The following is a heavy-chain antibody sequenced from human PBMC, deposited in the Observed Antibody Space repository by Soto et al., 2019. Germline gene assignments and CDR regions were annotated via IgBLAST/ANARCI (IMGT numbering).Heavy chain of an antibody. D-gene: IGHD2-21*02. J-gene: IGHJ3*01. CDR3: AKGFIVVVTAIRPYDNFAV. Sequence: GGSLRLSCAASGFTFNAYAMNWVRQAPGKGLEWVASISGSGGTTYYADSVKGRFTVSRDTSKNTLYLQMNSLSAEDTAVYYCAKGFIVVVTAIRPYDNFAVWGQGTMVTVSS. CDR1: GFTFNAYA. CDR2: ISGSGGTT. V-gene: IGHV3-23*01.